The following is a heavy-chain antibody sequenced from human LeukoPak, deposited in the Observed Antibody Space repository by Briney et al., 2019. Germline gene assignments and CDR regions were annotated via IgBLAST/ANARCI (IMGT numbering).Heavy chain of an antibody. Sequence: PGGSLRLSCAASGFAFRSYTMNWVRQAPGKGLEWVSSISSSSSIYYADSVKGRFTISRDNAKKSLYLQMNSLRAEDTAMYYCARGFCTSTSCYGSYWGQGTLVTVSS. CDR2: ISSSSSI. V-gene: IGHV3-69-1*01. CDR1: GFAFRSYT. CDR3: ARGFCTSTSCYGSY. J-gene: IGHJ4*02. D-gene: IGHD2-2*01.